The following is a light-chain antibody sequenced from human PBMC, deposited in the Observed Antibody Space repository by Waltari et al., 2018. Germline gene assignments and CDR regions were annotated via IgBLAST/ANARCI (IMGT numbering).Light chain of an antibody. CDR2: KAS. CDR1: QTINGL. CDR3: QQYHTYYS. Sequence: DIQMTHSPSTLSASVGARVTITCRAIQTINGLLAWYQQKPGQAPKLLIYKASNLESGVPSRFSGTGSGTEFTLTISSLQPADFATYSCQQYHTYYSFGQGTKLELK. J-gene: IGKJ2*03. V-gene: IGKV1-5*03.